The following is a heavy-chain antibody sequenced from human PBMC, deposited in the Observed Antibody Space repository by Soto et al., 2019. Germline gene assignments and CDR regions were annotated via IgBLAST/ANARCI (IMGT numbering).Heavy chain of an antibody. D-gene: IGHD3-10*01. CDR2: MNPNSGNT. Sequence: QVQLVQSGAEVKKPGALVKVSCKASGYTFTSYDINWVRQATGQGLEWMGWMNPNSGNTGYAQKFQGRVTMTRNTSISTAYMELSSLRSEDTAVYYCARGYRGAMDHYYYYGMDVWGQGTTVTVSS. V-gene: IGHV1-8*01. CDR3: ARGYRGAMDHYYYYGMDV. J-gene: IGHJ6*02. CDR1: GYTFTSYD.